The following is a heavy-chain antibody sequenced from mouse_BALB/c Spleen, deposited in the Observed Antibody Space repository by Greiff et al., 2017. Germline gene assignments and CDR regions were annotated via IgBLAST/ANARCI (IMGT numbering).Heavy chain of an antibody. CDR1: GYTFTSYW. CDR2: INPSTGYT. V-gene: IGHV1-7*01. D-gene: IGHD1-3*01. J-gene: IGHJ2*01. CDR3: ARKWERFDD. Sequence: QVQLQQSGAELAKPGASVTMSCKASGYTFTSYWMHWVKQRPGQGLEWIGYINPSTGYTEYNQKFKDKATLTADKSSSTAYMQLSSLTSEDSAVYYCARKWERFDDWGQGTTLTVSS.